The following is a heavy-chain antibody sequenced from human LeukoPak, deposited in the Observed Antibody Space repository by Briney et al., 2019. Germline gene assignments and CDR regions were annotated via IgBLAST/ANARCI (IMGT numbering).Heavy chain of an antibody. CDR1: GGSISSSSYY. J-gene: IGHJ2*01. CDR2: IYYSGST. V-gene: IGHV4-39*07. CDR3: ATPADGYQPGDYWYFDL. D-gene: IGHD5-24*01. Sequence: KPSETLSLTCTVSGGSISSSSYYWGWIRQPPGKGLEWIGSIYYSGSTYYNPSLKSRVTISVDTSKNQFSLKLSSVTAADTAVYYCATPADGYQPGDYWYFDLWGRGTLVTVSS.